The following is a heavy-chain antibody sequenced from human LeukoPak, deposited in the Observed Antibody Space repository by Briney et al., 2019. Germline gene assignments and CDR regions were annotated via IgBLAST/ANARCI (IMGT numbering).Heavy chain of an antibody. CDR3: ARAVDYDILTGQPWYFDL. J-gene: IGHJ2*01. V-gene: IGHV3-21*03. D-gene: IGHD3-9*01. CDR2: ISSSSSYI. CDR1: GFTFSSYS. Sequence: GGSLRLSCAASGFTFSSYSMNWVRQAPGKGLEWVSSISSSSSYIYYADSVKGRFTISRDNAKNSLYLQMNSLRAEDTAVYYCARAVDYDILTGQPWYFDLWGRGTLVTVSS.